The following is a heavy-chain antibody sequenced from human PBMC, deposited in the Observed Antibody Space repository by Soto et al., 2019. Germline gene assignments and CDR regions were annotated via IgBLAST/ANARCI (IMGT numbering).Heavy chain of an antibody. D-gene: IGHD6-19*01. V-gene: IGHV3-66*01. CDR2: LYSVGVS. Sequence: EVQLVESGGGLVQPGGSLRLSCAASEFIVSNNYMSWVRQAPGKGLEWVSTLYSVGVSYYADSVKGRFTISRDNSKNTLFLQMNSLRAEDTAVYYCARGMYSSGFMNYFDSWGQGTLVTVSS. J-gene: IGHJ4*02. CDR3: ARGMYSSGFMNYFDS. CDR1: EFIVSNNY.